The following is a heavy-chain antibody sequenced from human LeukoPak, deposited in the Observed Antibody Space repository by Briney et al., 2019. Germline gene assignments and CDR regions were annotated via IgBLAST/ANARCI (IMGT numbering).Heavy chain of an antibody. CDR2: IRYDGSNK. Sequence: GRSLRLSCAASGFTFSSYAMHWVRQAPGKGLEWVAFIRYDGSNKYYADSVKGRFTISRDNSKNTLYLQMNSLRAEDTAVYYCASAYDFWSGYYLDYWGQGTLVTVSS. CDR3: ASAYDFWSGYYLDY. D-gene: IGHD3-3*01. CDR1: GFTFSSYA. J-gene: IGHJ4*02. V-gene: IGHV3-30*02.